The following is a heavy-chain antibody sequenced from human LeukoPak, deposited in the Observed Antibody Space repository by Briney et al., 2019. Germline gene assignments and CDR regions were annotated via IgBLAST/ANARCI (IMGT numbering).Heavy chain of an antibody. CDR3: ARTRYNSGGGDY. CDR1: GFTFNDYG. CDR2: IWYDGTNK. V-gene: IGHV3-33*01. D-gene: IGHD6-19*01. Sequence: GGPLRLPCAVSGFTFNDYGVLWVPQAPGKALEGVAVIWYDGTNKFYADSVEGRFTISRDNSKNTLYLQMNSLRAEDTAVYYCARTRYNSGGGDYWGQGTPVTVSP. J-gene: IGHJ4*02.